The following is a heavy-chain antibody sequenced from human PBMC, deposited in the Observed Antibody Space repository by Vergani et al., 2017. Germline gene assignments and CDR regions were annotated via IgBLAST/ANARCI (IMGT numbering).Heavy chain of an antibody. Sequence: QVQLQQWGAGLLKPSETLSLTCAVYGGSFSGYYWSWIRQPPGKGLEWIGYIYTSGSTNYNPSLKSRVTISVDTSKNQFSLKLSSVTAADTAVYYCARHVRGVIVDYYGMDVWGQGTTVTVS. D-gene: IGHD3-10*01. CDR3: ARHVRGVIVDYYGMDV. J-gene: IGHJ6*02. CDR1: GGSFSGYY. V-gene: IGHV4-34*01. CDR2: IYTSGST.